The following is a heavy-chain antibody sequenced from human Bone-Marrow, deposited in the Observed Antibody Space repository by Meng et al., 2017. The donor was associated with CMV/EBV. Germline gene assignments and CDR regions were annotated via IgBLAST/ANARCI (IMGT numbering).Heavy chain of an antibody. Sequence: GESLKISCAASGFTFSSYAMHWVRQAPGKGLEWVAVISYDGSNKYYADSVKGRFTISRDNSKNTLYLQMNSLRAEDTAVYYCARDRGWYFDLWGRGTLVTLSS. CDR3: ARDRGWYFDL. CDR1: GFTFSSYA. V-gene: IGHV3-30-3*01. J-gene: IGHJ2*01. CDR2: ISYDGSNK.